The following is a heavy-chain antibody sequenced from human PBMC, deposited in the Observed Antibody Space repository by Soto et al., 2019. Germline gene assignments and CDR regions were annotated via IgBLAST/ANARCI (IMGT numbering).Heavy chain of an antibody. CDR3: ARRYCSSNSCYTGMDV. V-gene: IGHV5-10-1*01. CDR2: IDPSDSYT. J-gene: IGHJ6*02. Sequence: AGESLKISCKGSGYSFTSYWISWVRQMPGKGLEWMGRIDPSDSYTNYSPSFQGHVTISADKSISTAYLQWSSLKASDTAMYYCARRYCSSNSCYTGMDVWGQGTTVTVSS. CDR1: GYSFTSYW. D-gene: IGHD2-2*02.